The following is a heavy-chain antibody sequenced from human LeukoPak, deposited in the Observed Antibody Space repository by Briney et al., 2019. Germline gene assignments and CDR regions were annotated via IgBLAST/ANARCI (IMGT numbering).Heavy chain of an antibody. J-gene: IGHJ4*02. CDR1: GFTFSDYY. CDR2: VSSSSSYT. Sequence: PGGSLRLSCAASGFTFSDYYMSWIRQAPGKGLEWVSYVSSSSSYTNYADSVKGRFTISRDNSENMLYLQMNSLRAEDTAVYYCAKDRSSSWSFDYWGQGTLVTVSS. CDR3: AKDRSSSWSFDY. V-gene: IGHV3-11*06. D-gene: IGHD6-13*01.